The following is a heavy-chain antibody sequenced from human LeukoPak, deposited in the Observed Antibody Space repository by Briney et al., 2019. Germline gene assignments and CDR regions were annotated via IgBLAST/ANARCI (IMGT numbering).Heavy chain of an antibody. CDR1: GFTFDDYA. CDR3: ATVWGY. D-gene: IGHD3-16*01. Sequence: GGSLRLSCAASGFTFDDYAMHWVRQAPGKGLEWVSLISGDGGSTYYADSVKGRSTISRDNSKNSLYLQMNSLRTEDTALYYCATVWGYWGQGTLVTVSS. J-gene: IGHJ4*02. V-gene: IGHV3-43*02. CDR2: ISGDGGST.